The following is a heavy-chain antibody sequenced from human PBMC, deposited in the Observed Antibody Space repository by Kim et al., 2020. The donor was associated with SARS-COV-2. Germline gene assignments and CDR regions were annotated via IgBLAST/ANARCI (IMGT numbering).Heavy chain of an antibody. V-gene: IGHV3-48*01. CDR3: ASLWGMDV. CDR2: SRTI. J-gene: IGHJ6*02. Sequence: SRTIYYADSVEGRFTISRDNAKNSLYLQMNSLRAEDTAVYYCASLWGMDVWGQGTTVTVSS.